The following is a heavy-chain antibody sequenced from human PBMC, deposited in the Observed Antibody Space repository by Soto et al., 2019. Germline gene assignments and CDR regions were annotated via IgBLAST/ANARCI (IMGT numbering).Heavy chain of an antibody. Sequence: EVQLVESGGGLVKPGGSLRLSCAATGFTFSSYSMNWVRQAPGKGLEWVSSISSSSSYIYYADSVKGRFTISRDNAKTSLYLQMNSLRAEDTAVYYCARDILPFTTGTTTDYWGQGTLVTVSS. J-gene: IGHJ4*02. CDR3: ARDILPFTTGTTTDY. CDR2: ISSSSSYI. V-gene: IGHV3-21*01. D-gene: IGHD1-1*01. CDR1: GFTFSSYS.